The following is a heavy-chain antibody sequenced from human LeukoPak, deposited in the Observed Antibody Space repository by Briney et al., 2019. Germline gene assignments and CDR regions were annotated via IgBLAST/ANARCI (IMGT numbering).Heavy chain of an antibody. V-gene: IGHV1-69*13. D-gene: IGHD2-2*02. J-gene: IGHJ4*02. CDR2: IIPIFGTA. CDR3: ARARGRNIVVVPAAIYYFDY. Sequence: SVKVSCKASGGTFSSYAISWVRQAPGRGLEWMGGIIPIFGTANYAQKFQGRVTITADESTSTAYMELSSLRSEDTAVYYCARARGRNIVVVPAAIYYFDYWGQGTLVTVSS. CDR1: GGTFSSYA.